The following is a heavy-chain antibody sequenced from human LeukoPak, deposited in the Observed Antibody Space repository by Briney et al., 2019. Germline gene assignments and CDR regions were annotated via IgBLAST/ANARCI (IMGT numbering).Heavy chain of an antibody. D-gene: IGHD6-19*01. CDR1: GGTFSSYA. CDR2: IIPIFGTA. V-gene: IGHV1-69*05. J-gene: IGHJ4*02. CDR3: ARDLVIISGWSDPFDY. Sequence: GASVKVSCKASGGTFSSYAISWVRQAPGQGLEWMGRIIPIFGTANYAQKFQGRVTITTDESTSTAYMELSSLRSEDTAVYYCARDLVIISGWSDPFDYWGQGTLVTVSS.